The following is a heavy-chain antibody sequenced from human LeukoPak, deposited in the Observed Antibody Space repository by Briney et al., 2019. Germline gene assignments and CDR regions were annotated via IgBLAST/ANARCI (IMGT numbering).Heavy chain of an antibody. CDR3: ARDQYSSGWTWDY. CDR2: IYYSGST. CDR1: GGSISSYY. D-gene: IGHD6-19*01. J-gene: IGHJ4*02. V-gene: IGHV4-59*01. Sequence: SETLSLTCTVSGGSISSYYWSWIRQPPGRGLEWIGYIYYSGSTNYNPSLKSRVTISVDTSKNQFSLKLSSVTAADTAVYYCARDQYSSGWTWDYWGQGTLVTVSS.